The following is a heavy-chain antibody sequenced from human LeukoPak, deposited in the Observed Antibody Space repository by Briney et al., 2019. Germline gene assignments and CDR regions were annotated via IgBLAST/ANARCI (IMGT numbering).Heavy chain of an antibody. CDR3: AKDRYYDSSGYAN. Sequence: GGSLRLSCAASGFTFSSYAMSWVRQAPGKGLEWVSAISGSGGSTYYAAPVKGRFTISRDNSKNTLYLQMNSLRAEDTAVYYCAKDRYYDSSGYANWGQGTLVTVSS. J-gene: IGHJ4*02. CDR1: GFTFSSYA. V-gene: IGHV3-23*01. CDR2: ISGSGGST. D-gene: IGHD3-22*01.